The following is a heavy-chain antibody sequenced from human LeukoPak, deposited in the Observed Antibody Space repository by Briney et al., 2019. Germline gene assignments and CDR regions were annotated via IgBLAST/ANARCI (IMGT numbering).Heavy chain of an antibody. D-gene: IGHD1-26*01. CDR3: AKRTLSGSYYPFDY. CDR1: GFTFSSYG. Sequence: PGGSLRLSCAASGFTFSSYGMSWVRQAPGKGLEWVSAISGSGGSTYYADSVKGRFTISRDNSKNTLYLQMNSLRAEDTAVYYCAKRTLSGSYYPFDYWGQGTLVTVSS. J-gene: IGHJ4*02. CDR2: ISGSGGST. V-gene: IGHV3-23*01.